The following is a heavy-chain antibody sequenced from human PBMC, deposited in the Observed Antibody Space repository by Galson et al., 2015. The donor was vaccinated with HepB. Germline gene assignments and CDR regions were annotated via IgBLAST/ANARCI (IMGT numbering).Heavy chain of an antibody. Sequence: SVKVSCKASGYTFTNYAIHWVRQAPGQRLECMGWINAGNGNTKYSQKFQGRVTITRDTSASTAYMELSNLRSDDTAVYYCARVPGFEYSSSKYYFDYWGQGTLVTVSS. CDR2: INAGNGNT. CDR1: GYTFTNYA. V-gene: IGHV1-3*01. D-gene: IGHD6-6*01. CDR3: ARVPGFEYSSSKYYFDY. J-gene: IGHJ4*02.